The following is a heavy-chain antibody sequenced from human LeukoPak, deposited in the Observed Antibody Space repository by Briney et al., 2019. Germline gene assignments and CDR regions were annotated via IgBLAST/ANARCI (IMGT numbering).Heavy chain of an antibody. CDR1: GGTFGTYE. Sequence: GASVKVSCKTSGGTFGTYEINWVRLAPGQGLEWMGGIIPIFGTANYAQKFQDRVTITAVESTSTTYLELISLTSEDTAVYYCARPEVATTYFDYWGQGTLVTVSS. D-gene: IGHD5-12*01. J-gene: IGHJ4*02. CDR2: IIPIFGTA. CDR3: ARPEVATTYFDY. V-gene: IGHV1-69*13.